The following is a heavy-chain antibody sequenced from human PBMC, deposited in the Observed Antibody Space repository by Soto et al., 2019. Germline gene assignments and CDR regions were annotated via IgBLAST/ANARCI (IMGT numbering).Heavy chain of an antibody. CDR3: ARDRGTTLTSNWFDP. CDR1: GDSVCSNSAA. D-gene: IGHD4-17*01. J-gene: IGHJ5*02. V-gene: IGHV6-1*01. Sequence: SPTLSLTCAISGDSVCSNSAAWNWIRQYPSRGIEWLGRTYYRSKWYNDYAVSVKSRITIIPDTSKNQFSLQLNSVTPEDTAVYYFARDRGTTLTSNWFDPWGQGTLVTVSS. CDR2: TYYRSKWYN.